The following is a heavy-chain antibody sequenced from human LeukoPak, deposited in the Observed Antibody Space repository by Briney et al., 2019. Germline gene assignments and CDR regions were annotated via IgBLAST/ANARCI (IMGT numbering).Heavy chain of an antibody. CDR1: GLTVSSYY. J-gene: IGHJ4*02. Sequence: GGSLRLSCVASGLTVSSYYVSWVRQSPGKGLAWVSVIYSGGSTYYADSVEGRFTVSRDNSKNTLYLEMKSLRAEDTAVYYCARDLHPRLTGYFDYWGQGTLVTVSS. CDR3: ARDLHPRLTGYFDY. CDR2: IYSGGST. D-gene: IGHD3-16*01. V-gene: IGHV3-53*01.